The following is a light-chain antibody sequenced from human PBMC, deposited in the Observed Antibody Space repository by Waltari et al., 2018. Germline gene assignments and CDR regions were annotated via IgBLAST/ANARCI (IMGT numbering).Light chain of an antibody. CDR2: VNSDGSH. J-gene: IGLJ3*02. CDR1: SGPSGNL. V-gene: IGLV4-69*01. Sequence: QLVLTQSPSASASLGASVKLTCTLSSGPSGNLIASLQKQPEKGPRYLMKVNSDGSHTKGDEIPDRFSGSSSGAERYLTISSLQSEDEADYYCQTGGHGTWVFGGGTKLTVL. CDR3: QTGGHGTWV.